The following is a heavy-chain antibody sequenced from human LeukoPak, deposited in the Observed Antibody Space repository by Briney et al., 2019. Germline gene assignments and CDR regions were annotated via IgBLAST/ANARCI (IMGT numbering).Heavy chain of an antibody. V-gene: IGHV3-72*01. CDR1: GFTFSDHY. D-gene: IGHD5-12*01. Sequence: GGSLRLSCAASGFTFSDHYMDWVRQAPGKGLEWVGRTRNKANSYTTEYAASVKGRFTISRDDSKNSLYLQMNSLKTEDTAVYYCASSRWLQFDYWGQGTLVAVSS. CDR3: ASSRWLQFDY. J-gene: IGHJ4*02. CDR2: TRNKANSYTT.